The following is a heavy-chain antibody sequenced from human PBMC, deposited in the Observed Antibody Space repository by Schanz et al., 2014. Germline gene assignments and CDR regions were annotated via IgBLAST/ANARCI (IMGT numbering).Heavy chain of an antibody. V-gene: IGHV3-30*18. CDR3: AQEFSGYSAY. D-gene: IGHD1-26*01. CDR1: GFTFSGYG. J-gene: IGHJ4*02. Sequence: QVQLVESGGGVVQPGRSLRLSCVTSGFTFSGYGMHWARQAPGNGLEWVAYISYDGRNNIQADSVRGRFTISRDISKNTLSLQMNSLRVEDTAVYYCAQEFSGYSAYWGQGTLVTVSS. CDR2: ISYDGRNN.